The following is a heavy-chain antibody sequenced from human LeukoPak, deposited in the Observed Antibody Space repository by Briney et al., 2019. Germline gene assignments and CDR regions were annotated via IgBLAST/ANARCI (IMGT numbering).Heavy chain of an antibody. CDR3: SMWDGSNSIDY. J-gene: IGHJ4*02. Sequence: GGSLRLSCEASGFTFSGSAMHWVRQASGKGLEWVGRIRSKANSYATTYVESVKGRFTISRDDSRNTAHLQMNSLKAEDTAVYYCSMWDGSNSIDYWGQGTLVTVSS. CDR2: IRSKANSYAT. D-gene: IGHD5-24*01. CDR1: GFTFSGSA. V-gene: IGHV3-73*01.